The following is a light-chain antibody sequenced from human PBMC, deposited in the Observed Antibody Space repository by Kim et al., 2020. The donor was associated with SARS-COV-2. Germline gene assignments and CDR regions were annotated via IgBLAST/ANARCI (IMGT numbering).Light chain of an antibody. CDR1: QGVGTF. J-gene: IGKJ4*01. Sequence: LSAGERAPLSCRAGQGVGTFLACYQQHPGQSPRLRIYDTFNRATCIPARFSGSWSGSDFTLTISSLEPEDIAGYCCEQRASWPLTNGGGTKVDIK. CDR2: DTF. V-gene: IGKV3-11*01. CDR3: EQRASWPLT.